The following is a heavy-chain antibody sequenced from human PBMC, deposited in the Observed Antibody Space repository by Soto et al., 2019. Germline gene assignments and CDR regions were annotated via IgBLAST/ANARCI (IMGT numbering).Heavy chain of an antibody. J-gene: IGHJ4*02. CDR2: IYYSGST. CDR3: ARASVSRFDY. Sequence: KPSETLSLTCTVSGGSISSYYWSWIRQPPGKGLEWIGYIYYSGSTNYNPSLKSRVTISVDTSKNQFSLKLSSVTAADTAVYYCARASVSRFDYWGQGTLVTVSS. V-gene: IGHV4-59*01. CDR1: GGSISSYY. D-gene: IGHD4-4*01.